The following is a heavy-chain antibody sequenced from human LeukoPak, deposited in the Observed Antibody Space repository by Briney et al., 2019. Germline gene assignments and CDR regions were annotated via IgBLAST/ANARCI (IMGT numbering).Heavy chain of an antibody. CDR2: IIPIFGTA. Sequence: SVKVSCKASGGTFSSYAISWVRQAPRHGLECMGGIIPIFGTANYAQKFQGRVTITADESTSTAYMELSSLRSEDTAVYYCAAPPPSYRHYYFDYWGQGTLVTVSS. CDR1: GGTFSSYA. J-gene: IGHJ4*02. V-gene: IGHV1-69*13. CDR3: AAPPPSYRHYYFDY. D-gene: IGHD1-26*01.